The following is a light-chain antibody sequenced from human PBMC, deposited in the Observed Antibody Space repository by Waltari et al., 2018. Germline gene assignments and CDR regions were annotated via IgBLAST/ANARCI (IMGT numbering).Light chain of an antibody. CDR1: HSNIGADYD. J-gene: IGLJ3*02. V-gene: IGLV1-40*01. CDR3: QSYDNSLNGPVV. CDR2: GNN. Sequence: QSMLTQPPSASGAPGQRVTISCTGSHSNIGADYDVHWYQQVPGTAPKLLIYGNNNRPSGVPARFSVSKSGTSASLAITGLRPEDEALYYCQSYDNSLNGPVVFGGGTKLTVL.